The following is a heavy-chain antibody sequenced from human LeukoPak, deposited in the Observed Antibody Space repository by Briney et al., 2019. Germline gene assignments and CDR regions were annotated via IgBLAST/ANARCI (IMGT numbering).Heavy chain of an antibody. CDR3: AKFLRWGQGNDAFDI. CDR2: ISYSWSKK. Sequence: LSLYCACSGFLFSSYAMHGVRQAPGKGVDGVTFISYSWSKKAFQDSAKGPFTIFTDNSKNTLHLQMSSLRAEDTAVYYCAKFLRWGQGNDAFDIWGQGTRDTVSS. CDR1: GFLFSSYA. J-gene: IGHJ3*02. D-gene: IGHD3-3*01. V-gene: IGHV3-30*04.